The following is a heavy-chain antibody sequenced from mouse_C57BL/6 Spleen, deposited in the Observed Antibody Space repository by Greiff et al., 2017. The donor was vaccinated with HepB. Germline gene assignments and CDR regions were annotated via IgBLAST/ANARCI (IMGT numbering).Heavy chain of an antibody. Sequence: VQLKQSGAELVKPGASVKLSCTASGFNIKDYYMHWVKQRTEQGLEWIGRIDPEDGETKYAPKFQGKATITADTSSNTAYMQLSSLTSEDQAVYYCARSRGGSSPLGYWGQGTTLTVSS. CDR1: GFNIKDYY. CDR3: ARSRGGSSPLGY. V-gene: IGHV14-2*01. D-gene: IGHD1-1*01. CDR2: IDPEDGET. J-gene: IGHJ2*01.